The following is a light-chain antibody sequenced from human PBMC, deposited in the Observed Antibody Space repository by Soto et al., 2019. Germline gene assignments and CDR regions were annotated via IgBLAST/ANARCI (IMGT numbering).Light chain of an antibody. CDR3: QQRSNWPIT. CDR2: AAS. J-gene: IGKJ5*01. Sequence: EIVMTQSPATLSVSPGERATLFCRASQSVSSNLAWYQQKPGQAPRLLIYAASNRATGIPARFSGSGSGTDFTLTISSLEPEDFAVYYCQQRSNWPITFGQGTRLEI. CDR1: QSVSSN. V-gene: IGKV3-11*01.